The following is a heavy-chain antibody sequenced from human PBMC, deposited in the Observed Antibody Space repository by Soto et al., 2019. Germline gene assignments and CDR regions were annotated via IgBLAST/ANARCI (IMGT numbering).Heavy chain of an antibody. J-gene: IGHJ4*02. CDR3: AKGFKSLRGWYYFDY. V-gene: IGHV3-74*01. Sequence: GGSLRLSCAASGFTFSSYWMHWVRQAPGKGLVWVSRINSDGSSTSYADSVKGRFTISRDNAKNTLYLQMNSLRAEDTAVYYCAKGFKSLRGWYYFDYWGQGTLVTVSS. CDR1: GFTFSSYW. CDR2: INSDGSST. D-gene: IGHD6-19*01.